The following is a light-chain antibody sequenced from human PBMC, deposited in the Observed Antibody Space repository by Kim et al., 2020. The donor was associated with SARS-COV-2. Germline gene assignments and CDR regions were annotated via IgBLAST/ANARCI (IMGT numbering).Light chain of an antibody. CDR1: SLRSYY. V-gene: IGLV3-19*01. CDR3: KSRDSRGNVV. Sequence: SSELTQDPAVSVALGQTVRITCQGDSLRSYYATWYQQKSGQAPVLVFYGKDKRPSGIPDRFSVSSSGSTASLTITGAQAADEADYYCKSRDSRGNVVFGGGTKVTVL. CDR2: GKD. J-gene: IGLJ2*01.